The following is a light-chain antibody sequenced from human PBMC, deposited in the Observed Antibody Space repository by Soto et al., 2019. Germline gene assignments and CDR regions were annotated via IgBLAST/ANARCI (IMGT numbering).Light chain of an antibody. Sequence: QSVLTQPASVSGSPGQSITISCTGTSSDVGGYNYVSWYQQNPGKAPKLMIYDVDIRPSGVSNRFSGSKSGNTAFLTISGLQAEDEADYHCSSYTTSSTLVVYGGGTKLPS. J-gene: IGLJ2*01. CDR1: SSDVGGYNY. CDR3: SSYTTSSTLVV. V-gene: IGLV2-14*01. CDR2: DVD.